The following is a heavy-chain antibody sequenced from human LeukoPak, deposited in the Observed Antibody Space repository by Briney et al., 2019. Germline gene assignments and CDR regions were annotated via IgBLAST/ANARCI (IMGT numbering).Heavy chain of an antibody. V-gene: IGHV1-2*02. Sequence: ASVKVSCKASGYTFTGYYMHWVRQAPGQGLEWMGWINPNSGGTNFQGRVTMTRDTSISTAYMELSRLKSDDTAVCHCARGFDWLEYYFDYWGQGTLVTVSS. J-gene: IGHJ4*02. CDR3: ARGFDWLEYYFDY. CDR1: GYTFTGYY. D-gene: IGHD3-9*01. CDR2: INPNSGGT.